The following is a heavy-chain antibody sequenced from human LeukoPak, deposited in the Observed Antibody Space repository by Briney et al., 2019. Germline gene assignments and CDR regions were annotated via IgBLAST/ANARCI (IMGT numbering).Heavy chain of an antibody. CDR3: AREAITMVRGVNYYYMDV. Sequence: SETLSLTCTVSGGSISSGSYYWSWIRQPAGKGLEWIGRIYTSGSTNYNPSLKSRVTISVDTSKNQFSLKLSSVTAADTAVYYCAREAITMVRGVNYYYMDVWGKGTTVTISS. D-gene: IGHD3-10*01. CDR2: IYTSGST. J-gene: IGHJ6*03. V-gene: IGHV4-61*02. CDR1: GGSISSGSYY.